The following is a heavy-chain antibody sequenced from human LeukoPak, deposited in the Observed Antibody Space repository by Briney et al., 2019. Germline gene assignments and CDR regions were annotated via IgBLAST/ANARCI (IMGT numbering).Heavy chain of an antibody. CDR3: AREDSNPKYYYYYGMDV. CDR2: IDPNSGGT. D-gene: IGHD4-11*01. J-gene: IGHJ6*02. V-gene: IGHV1-2*06. CDR1: GGTFSSYA. Sequence: WASVKVSCKASGGTFSSYAISWVRQAPGQGLEWMGRIDPNSGGTKYAQKFQGRVTMTRDTSINTAYMELSRLRSDDTAVYYCAREDSNPKYYYYYGMDVWGQGTTVTVSS.